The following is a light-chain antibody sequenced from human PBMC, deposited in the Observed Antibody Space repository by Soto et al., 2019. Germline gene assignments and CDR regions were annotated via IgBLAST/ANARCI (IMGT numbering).Light chain of an antibody. CDR2: DVN. J-gene: IGLJ2*01. V-gene: IGLV2-14*03. CDR3: TAGTTSTTMV. Sequence: QSALTQPASVSGSPGQSITISCTGTSSDIGAYNFFSWYQQHPGKAPKLMLYDVNIRHSGVSHRFSVSKSGNTASLTISGIQAEYKADYYCTAGTTSTTMVFGGGTNLTVL. CDR1: SSDIGAYNF.